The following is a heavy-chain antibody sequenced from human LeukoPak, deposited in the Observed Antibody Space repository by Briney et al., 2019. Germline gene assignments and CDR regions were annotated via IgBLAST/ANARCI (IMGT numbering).Heavy chain of an antibody. D-gene: IGHD4-17*01. CDR1: GFTFSSYG. CDR3: AKSSKWYGDYNHDLDY. J-gene: IGHJ4*02. V-gene: IGHV3-30*18. Sequence: PGGSLRLSCAASGFTFSSYGMHWVRQAPGKGLEWVAVISYDGSNKYYADSVKGRFTISRDNSKNTLYLQMNSLRAEDTAVYYCAKSSKWYGDYNHDLDYWGQGTLVTVSS. CDR2: ISYDGSNK.